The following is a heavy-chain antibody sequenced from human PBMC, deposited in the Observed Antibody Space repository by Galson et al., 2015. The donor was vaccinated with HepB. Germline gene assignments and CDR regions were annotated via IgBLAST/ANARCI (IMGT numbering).Heavy chain of an antibody. V-gene: IGHV3-23*01. Sequence: SLRLSCAASGFTFSGYAMSWVRQAPGKGLDWVSGISASGSRTYYADPVKGRFTISRDNSKSTLFLQMNSLRAEDTAVYYCAKDGGDCSGGNCYYFDYWGQGTLVTVSS. CDR3: AKDGGDCSGGNCYYFDY. J-gene: IGHJ4*02. D-gene: IGHD2-15*01. CDR2: ISASGSRT. CDR1: GFTFSGYA.